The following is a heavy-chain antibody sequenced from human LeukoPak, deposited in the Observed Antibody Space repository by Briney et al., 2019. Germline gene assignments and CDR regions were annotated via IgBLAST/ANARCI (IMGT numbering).Heavy chain of an antibody. J-gene: IGHJ4*02. CDR2: IYYSGST. Sequence: SETLSLTCTVSGGSFSSSSYYWGWIRQPPGKGLEWIGSIYYSGSTYYNPSLKSRVTTSVDTSKNQFSLKLSSVTAADTAVQYCVTERTKKNSYHVVGNYPIDHWGQGTLVTAS. V-gene: IGHV4-39*07. D-gene: IGHD2-21*01. CDR1: GGSFSSSSYY. CDR3: VTERTKKNSYHVVGNYPIDH.